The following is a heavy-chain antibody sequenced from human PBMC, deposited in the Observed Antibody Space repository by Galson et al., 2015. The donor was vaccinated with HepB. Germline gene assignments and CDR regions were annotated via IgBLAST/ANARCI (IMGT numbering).Heavy chain of an antibody. CDR2: IKQDGGEE. J-gene: IGHJ2*01. CDR1: RLPFSSYW. V-gene: IGHV3-7*03. Sequence: SLRLSCAASRLPFSSYWMSWVRQAPGKGLEWVANIKQDGGEEYYVDSVKGRFIISRDNAKNSLFLQMNSLRAEDTAVYYCARDHSDYVWGCYRRQTYWYFDLWGRGTPVTASS. D-gene: IGHD3-16*02. CDR3: ARDHSDYVWGCYRRQTYWYFDL.